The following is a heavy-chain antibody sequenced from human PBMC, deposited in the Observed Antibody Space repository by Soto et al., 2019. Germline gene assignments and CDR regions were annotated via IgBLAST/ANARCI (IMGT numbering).Heavy chain of an antibody. CDR3: ARGITGGYSAYYFDS. J-gene: IGHJ4*02. Sequence: QVQLVQSGAEVKKPGASVKVSCKTSGYTFSNNDINWVRQASGQGLEWMGWMNPNSGNTGFAQKCQGRVTMTRNTSIRTAYMEVSSLRSEDTAVYYCARGITGGYSAYYFDSWGQGTLVTVSS. CDR2: MNPNSGNT. V-gene: IGHV1-8*01. CDR1: GYTFSNND. D-gene: IGHD2-8*02.